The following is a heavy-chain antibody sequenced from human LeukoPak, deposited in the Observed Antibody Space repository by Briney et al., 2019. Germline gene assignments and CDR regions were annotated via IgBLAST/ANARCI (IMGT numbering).Heavy chain of an antibody. D-gene: IGHD3-10*01. CDR1: GFIFSNYG. CDR2: IRYDGSHK. Sequence: GGSLRLSCAASGFIFSNYGMHWGRQAPGKGLEWVSFIRYDGSHKHYADSVKGRFTISRENSKKTLYLQMNSLRPEDTAMYYCAKDLLKEGSYGSGIDWFDPWGQGAQVTVSS. J-gene: IGHJ5*02. V-gene: IGHV3-30*02. CDR3: AKDLLKEGSYGSGIDWFDP.